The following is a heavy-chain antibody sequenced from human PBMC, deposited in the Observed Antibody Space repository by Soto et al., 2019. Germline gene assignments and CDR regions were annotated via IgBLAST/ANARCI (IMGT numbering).Heavy chain of an antibody. CDR1: GYTFTSYG. CDR3: ARAMDCSSTSCYAEYNWFDP. J-gene: IGHJ5*02. D-gene: IGHD2-2*01. Sequence: ASVKVSFKASGYTFTSYGISWVRQAPGQGLEWMGWINPNSGGTNYAQKFQGWVTMTRDTSISTAYMELSSLRSEDTAVYYCARAMDCSSTSCYAEYNWFDPWGQGTLVTVSS. CDR2: INPNSGGT. V-gene: IGHV1-2*04.